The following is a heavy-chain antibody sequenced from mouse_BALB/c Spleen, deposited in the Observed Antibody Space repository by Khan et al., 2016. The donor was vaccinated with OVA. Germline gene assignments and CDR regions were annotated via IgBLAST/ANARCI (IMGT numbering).Heavy chain of an antibody. V-gene: IGHV3-8*02. D-gene: IGHD2-3*01. CDR3: ARWVYDGHYGRFAY. CDR2: ISYSGST. Sequence: VQLKESGPSLVKPSQTLSLTCSVTGDSITSGYWNWIRKFPGNKLEYMGYISYSGSTYYNPSLKSRISITRDTSKNQYYLQLNSVTTEDTATYYGARWVYDGHYGRFAYWGQGTLVTVSA. CDR1: GDSITSGY. J-gene: IGHJ3*01.